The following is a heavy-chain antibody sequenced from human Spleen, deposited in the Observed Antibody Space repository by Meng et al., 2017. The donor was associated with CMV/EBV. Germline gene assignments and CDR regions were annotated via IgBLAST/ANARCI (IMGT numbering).Heavy chain of an antibody. CDR2: INPSGGGT. V-gene: IGHV1-46*02. Sequence: EASGYTLDTHYLHWVRQAPGQGLEWMGAINPSGGGTNYAPDFQGSVTMTRGMSTGTVYMELSSLTSVDTALFYCAHTGDEFASPFDFWGRGTLVTVSS. CDR1: GYTLDTHY. CDR3: AHTGDEFASPFDF. D-gene: IGHD3-10*01. J-gene: IGHJ4*02.